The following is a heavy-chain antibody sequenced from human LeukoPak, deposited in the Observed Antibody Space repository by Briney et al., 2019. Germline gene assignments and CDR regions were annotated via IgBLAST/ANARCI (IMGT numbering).Heavy chain of an antibody. CDR3: AIAGVLVDAFDI. V-gene: IGHV4-59*08. D-gene: IGHD2-8*02. Sequence: SETLSLTCTVSGGSITSYYWAWLRQPPGKGLEWIGYVYNSGYSKYNPSLKSRVSMSVDTSKNQFSLKLSSVTAADTAVYYCAIAGVLVDAFDIWGQGTMVTVSS. CDR1: GGSITSYY. CDR2: VYNSGYS. J-gene: IGHJ3*02.